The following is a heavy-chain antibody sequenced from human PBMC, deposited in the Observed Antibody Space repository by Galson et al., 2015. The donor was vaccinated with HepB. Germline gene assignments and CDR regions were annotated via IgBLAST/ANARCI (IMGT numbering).Heavy chain of an antibody. D-gene: IGHD4-11*01. CDR1: GYTFSNLG. V-gene: IGHV1-18*01. CDR2: ISGYNGNT. CDR3: ARARYSSSPPDY. J-gene: IGHJ4*02. Sequence: SVKVSCKASGYTFSNLGITWVRQAPGQGLEWMGWISGYNGNTDYAQNFQGRVTMTTDTSKSTAYMELRSLRFDDTAVVYCARARYSSSPPDYWGQGTLVTVPS.